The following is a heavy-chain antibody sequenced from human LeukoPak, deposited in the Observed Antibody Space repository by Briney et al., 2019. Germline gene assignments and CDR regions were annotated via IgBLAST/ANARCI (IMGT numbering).Heavy chain of an antibody. CDR2: INQDGSEK. V-gene: IGHV3-7*03. J-gene: IGHJ1*01. CDR1: GLTFSNYW. CDR3: AKDIVGATTGYFQH. Sequence: GGSLRLSCAASGLTFSNYWMNWARQAPGKGLEWVANINQDGSEKYYVDSVKGRFTISRDNAKNSLYLQMNSLRAEDTALYYCAKDIVGATTGYFQHWGQGTLVTVSS. D-gene: IGHD1-26*01.